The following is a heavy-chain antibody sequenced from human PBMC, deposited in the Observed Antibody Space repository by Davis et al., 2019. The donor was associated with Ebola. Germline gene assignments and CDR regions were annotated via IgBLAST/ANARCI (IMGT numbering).Heavy chain of an antibody. CDR2: IYYSGST. Sequence: SETLSLTCAVYGGSFSGYYWSWIRQPPGKGLEWIGSIYYSGSTYYNPSLKSRVTISVDTSKNQFSLKLSSVTAADTAVYYCARRTTAGRIYDYWGQGTLVTVSS. J-gene: IGHJ4*02. D-gene: IGHD1/OR15-1a*01. V-gene: IGHV4-34*01. CDR1: GGSFSGYY. CDR3: ARRTTAGRIYDY.